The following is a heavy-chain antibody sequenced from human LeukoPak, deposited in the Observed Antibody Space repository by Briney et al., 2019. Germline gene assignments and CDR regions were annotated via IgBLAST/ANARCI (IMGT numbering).Heavy chain of an antibody. V-gene: IGHV4-34*01. Sequence: PSETLSLTCAVYGGSFSGYYWSWIRQPPGKGLEWIGEINHSGSTNYNPSLKSRVTISVDTSKNQFSLKLSSVTAADTAVYYCARSVVYDILTGYTNWFDPWGQGTLVTVSS. CDR2: INHSGST. CDR3: ARSVVYDILTGYTNWFDP. D-gene: IGHD3-9*01. CDR1: GGSFSGYY. J-gene: IGHJ5*02.